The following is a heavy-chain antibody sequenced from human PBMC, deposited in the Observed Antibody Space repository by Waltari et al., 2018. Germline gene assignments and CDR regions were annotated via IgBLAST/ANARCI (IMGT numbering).Heavy chain of an antibody. D-gene: IGHD1-26*01. J-gene: IGHJ4*02. CDR2: ISSSSSTI. CDR1: GFPFSSYS. Sequence: EVQLVESGGGLVQPGGSLRLSCAASGFPFSSYSMNWVRQAPGKGLEWVSYISSSSSTIYYADSVKGRFTISRDNAKNSLYLQMNSLRAEDTAVYYCAREPNSGYFDYWGQGTLVTVSS. V-gene: IGHV3-48*01. CDR3: AREPNSGYFDY.